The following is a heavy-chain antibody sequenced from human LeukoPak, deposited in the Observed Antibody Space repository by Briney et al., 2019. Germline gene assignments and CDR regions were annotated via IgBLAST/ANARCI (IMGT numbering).Heavy chain of an antibody. CDR2: IKSKTDGRTK. V-gene: IGHV3-15*01. D-gene: IGHD2-2*01. J-gene: IGHJ4*02. CDR3: TTDLDCSSTSCSDY. CDR1: GFTFSNAW. Sequence: PGGSLRLSCAASGFTFSNAWMSWVRQAPGKGLEWVGRIKSKTDGRTKDYAAPVKGRFTISRDDSKNTLYLQMNSLKTEDTAVYYCTTDLDCSSTSCSDYWGQGTLVTVSS.